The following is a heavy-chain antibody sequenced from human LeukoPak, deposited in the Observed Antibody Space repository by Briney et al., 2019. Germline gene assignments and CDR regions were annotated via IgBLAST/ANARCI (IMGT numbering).Heavy chain of an antibody. Sequence: GGSLRLSCAASGFTFSIYDLSWVRQAPGKGLECVSAIDRGVGSTYYADSVKGRFTISRDNSKNTLYLQMNNLRVDDTAVCYCAKKGQADDGGKPDWGQGTLVTVSS. V-gene: IGHV3-23*01. CDR2: IDRGVGST. CDR3: AKKGQADDGGKPD. J-gene: IGHJ4*02. CDR1: GFTFSIYD.